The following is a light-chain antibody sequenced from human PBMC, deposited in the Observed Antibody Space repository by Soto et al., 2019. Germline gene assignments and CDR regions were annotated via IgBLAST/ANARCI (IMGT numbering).Light chain of an antibody. V-gene: IGKV3-15*01. CDR2: GAS. Sequence: EIVKRQSPATLSVSPGERDTLSCRASQSVGSNLAWYEQKPGQAPRLLIYGASTRATGIPARFSGSGSGTEFTLPISSLQSEDFAIYFCQQYNTWPPDRTFGQGTKVEIK. CDR3: QQYNTWPPDRT. J-gene: IGKJ1*01. CDR1: QSVGSN.